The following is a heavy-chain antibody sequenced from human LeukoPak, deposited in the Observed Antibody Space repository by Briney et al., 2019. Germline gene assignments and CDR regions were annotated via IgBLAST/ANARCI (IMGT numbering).Heavy chain of an antibody. D-gene: IGHD6-19*01. CDR2: ISSSSYI. J-gene: IGHJ4*02. Sequence: GGSLRLSCAASGFTFSSYSMNWVRQAPGKGLEWVSSISSSSYIYYADSVKGRFTISRDNAKNSLYLQMNSLRAEDTAVYYCARSIAVAGTEYYFDYWGQGTLVTVSS. CDR1: GFTFSSYS. V-gene: IGHV3-21*01. CDR3: ARSIAVAGTEYYFDY.